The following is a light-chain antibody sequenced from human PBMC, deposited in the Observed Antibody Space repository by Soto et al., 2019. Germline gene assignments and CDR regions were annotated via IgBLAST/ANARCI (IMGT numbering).Light chain of an antibody. J-gene: IGKJ4*01. CDR1: QTISSW. V-gene: IGKV1-5*03. Sequence: DIQMTQSPSTLSGSVGDRVTITCRASQTISSWLAWYQQKPGKAPKLLIYKASTLKNGVPSRFSGSGSGTEFTLTISRLEPEDFAVYYCQQYGSSLTFGGGTKVDIK. CDR3: QQYGSSLT. CDR2: KAS.